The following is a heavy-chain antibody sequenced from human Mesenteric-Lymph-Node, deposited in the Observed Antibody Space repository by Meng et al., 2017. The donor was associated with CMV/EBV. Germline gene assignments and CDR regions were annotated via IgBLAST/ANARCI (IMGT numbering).Heavy chain of an antibody. Sequence: GESLKISCAASGFTFSSYDMHWVRQATGKGLEWVSAIGTAGDTYYPGSVKGRFTISRDNAKNSLYLQMNSLRAGDTALYYCARDSVGVTGDYYYGMDVWGQGTTVTVSS. CDR1: GFTFSSYD. V-gene: IGHV3-13*01. J-gene: IGHJ6*02. CDR3: ARDSVGVTGDYYYGMDV. CDR2: IGTAGDT. D-gene: IGHD2-21*02.